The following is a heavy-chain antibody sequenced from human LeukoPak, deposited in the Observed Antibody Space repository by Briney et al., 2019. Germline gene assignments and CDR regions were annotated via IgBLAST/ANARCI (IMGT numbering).Heavy chain of an antibody. CDR2: FSASSDYI. CDR3: AKASNYDYLWGSQQIGYYFDH. CDR1: GFTFSSYS. J-gene: IGHJ4*02. V-gene: IGHV3-21*04. Sequence: GGSLRLSCAASGFTFSSYSINWVRQAPGKGLEWVSCFSASSDYIYYAASVKDRFTISRENAKNTLYLQMSSLRAEDTALYYCAKASNYDYLWGSQQIGYYFDHWGRGILVTVSS. D-gene: IGHD3-16*01.